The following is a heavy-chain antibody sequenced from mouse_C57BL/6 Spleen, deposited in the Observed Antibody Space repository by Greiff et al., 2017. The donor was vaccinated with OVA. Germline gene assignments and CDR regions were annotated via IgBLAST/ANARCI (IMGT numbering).Heavy chain of an antibody. CDR1: GYSITSGYY. Sequence: VQLKESGPGLVKPSQSLSLTCSVTGYSITSGYYWNWIRQFPGNKLEWMGYISYDGSNNYNPSLKNRISITRDTSQNPFFLKLNSVTTEDTATYYCARAYGSSYGGFAYWGQGTLVTVSA. V-gene: IGHV3-6*01. CDR3: ARAYGSSYGGFAY. CDR2: ISYDGSN. D-gene: IGHD1-1*01. J-gene: IGHJ3*01.